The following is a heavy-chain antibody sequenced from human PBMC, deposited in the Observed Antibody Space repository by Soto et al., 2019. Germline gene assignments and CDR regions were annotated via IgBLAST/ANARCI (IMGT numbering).Heavy chain of an antibody. CDR3: AKNSAATIRVGYDY. J-gene: IGHJ4*02. V-gene: IGHV3-23*01. CDR1: GFTFTTYT. D-gene: IGHD5-12*01. CDR2: ITGSGAST. Sequence: EVQLLESGGGLVQPGGSLRLSCAASGFTFTTYTMSWVRQAPGKGLEWVSAITGSGASTYYADSVKGRFTISRDNSKNKLCLQMNGLRAEDTAVYYCAKNSAATIRVGYDYWGQGTLVTVSS.